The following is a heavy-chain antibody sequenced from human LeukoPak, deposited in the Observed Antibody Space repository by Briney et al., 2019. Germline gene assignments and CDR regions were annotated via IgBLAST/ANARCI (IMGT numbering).Heavy chain of an antibody. CDR3: ARGALVATSDGAFDI. D-gene: IGHD5-12*01. J-gene: IGHJ3*02. Sequence: SETLSLTCAVYGGSFSGYYWSWIRQPPGKGLEWIGEINHSGSTSYNPSLKSRVTISVDTSKNQFSLKLSSVTAADTAVYYCARGALVATSDGAFDIWGQGTMVTVSS. V-gene: IGHV4-34*01. CDR2: INHSGST. CDR1: GGSFSGYY.